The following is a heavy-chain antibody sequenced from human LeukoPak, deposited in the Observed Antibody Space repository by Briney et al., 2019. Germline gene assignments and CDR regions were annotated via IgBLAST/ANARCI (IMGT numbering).Heavy chain of an antibody. D-gene: IGHD2-21*02. CDR1: GGSFSGYY. CDR3: ARFVTPLDY. V-gene: IGHV4-34*01. Sequence: SETLSLTCAVYGGSFSGYYWSWIRQPPGKGLEWIGEINHSGSTNYNPSLKSRDTISVDTSKNQFSLKLSSVTAADTAVYYCARFVTPLDYWGQGTLVTVSS. J-gene: IGHJ4*02. CDR2: INHSGST.